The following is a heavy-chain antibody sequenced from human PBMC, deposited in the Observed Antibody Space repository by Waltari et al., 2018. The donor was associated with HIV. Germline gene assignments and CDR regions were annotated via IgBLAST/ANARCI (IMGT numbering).Heavy chain of an antibody. V-gene: IGHV3-53*01. J-gene: IGHJ5*02. Sequence: AESGGRLIQPGGSLGLSCTASNFSVSDKHGTWIRQAPGGSLEWVGVIYPDDTTHYADSVSGRFTISRAKSRTTVLLLMNGLFVDDTATYFCATGVRYYGPWGQGTRVTVSS. CDR2: IYPDDTT. CDR1: NFSVSDKH. CDR3: ATGVRYYGP. D-gene: IGHD3-10*01.